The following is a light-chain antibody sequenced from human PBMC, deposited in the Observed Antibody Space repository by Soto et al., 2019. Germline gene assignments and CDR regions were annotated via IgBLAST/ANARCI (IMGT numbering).Light chain of an antibody. Sequence: QSVLTQPPSASGTPGQRVTISCSGSSSNIGSNTLNWYRQLPGTAPKLLIYRGDQRPSGVPDRFSGSKSGTSASLAISGLQSEDEADYYCAAWDDSLNGRVFGTGTKLTAL. CDR3: AAWDDSLNGRV. J-gene: IGLJ1*01. CDR2: RGD. V-gene: IGLV1-44*01. CDR1: SSNIGSNT.